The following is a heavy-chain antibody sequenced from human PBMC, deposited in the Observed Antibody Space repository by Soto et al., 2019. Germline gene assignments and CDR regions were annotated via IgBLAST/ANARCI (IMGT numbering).Heavy chain of an antibody. J-gene: IGHJ4*02. D-gene: IGHD3-10*01. Sequence: QVQLQQWGAGPLKPSETLSLTCAVYGGSFSGYYWSWIRQPPGKGLVWIGDINHSGSTNYNPSLKSLVTISVDTSKSHSSLKLSSVTAADTAVYYCARGAYGSGSYYPLNYWGQGTLVTVSA. CDR1: GGSFSGYY. CDR3: ARGAYGSGSYYPLNY. V-gene: IGHV4-34*01. CDR2: INHSGST.